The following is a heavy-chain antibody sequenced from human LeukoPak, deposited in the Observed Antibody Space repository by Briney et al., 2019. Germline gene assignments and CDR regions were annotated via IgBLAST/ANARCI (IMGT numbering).Heavy chain of an antibody. CDR1: GGSISSGSYY. J-gene: IGHJ6*03. CDR2: IYTSGST. CDR3: ARVGSYYYYYMDV. D-gene: IGHD3-10*01. Sequence: SETLSLTCTVSGGSISSGSYYWSWIRQPAGKGLEWIGRIYTSGSTNYNPSLKSRVTMSVDTSKNQFSLKLSSVTAADTAVYYCARVGSYYYYYMDVWGKGTTVTVSS. V-gene: IGHV4-61*02.